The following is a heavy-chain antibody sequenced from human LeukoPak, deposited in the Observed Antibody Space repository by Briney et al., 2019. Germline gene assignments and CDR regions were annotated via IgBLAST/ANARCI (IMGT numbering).Heavy chain of an antibody. V-gene: IGHV3-15*01. Sequence: GGSLRLSCAASGFTFSSAWMSWVRQAPGKGLEWVGRFKSKADGRTTDYAAPVQGRFTISRDDSKNMLYLQMSSLKTEDTAKYYCARGGSAFDYWGQGTLVTVSS. CDR1: GFTFSSAW. J-gene: IGHJ4*02. D-gene: IGHD2-15*01. CDR2: FKSKADGRTT. CDR3: ARGGSAFDY.